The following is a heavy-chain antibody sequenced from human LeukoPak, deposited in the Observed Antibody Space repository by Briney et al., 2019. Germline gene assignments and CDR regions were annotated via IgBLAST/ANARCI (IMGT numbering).Heavy chain of an antibody. CDR3: TTDRGSGYSGSYYFDY. CDR2: IRSKANSYAT. V-gene: IGHV3-73*01. CDR1: GFTFSGSA. J-gene: IGHJ4*02. Sequence: GGSLRLSCAASGFTFSGSALHWVRQASGKGLEWVGRIRSKANSYATAYAASVKGRFTISRDDSKNTAYLQMNSLKTEDTAVYYCTTDRGSGYSGSYYFDYWGQGTLVTVSS. D-gene: IGHD1-26*01.